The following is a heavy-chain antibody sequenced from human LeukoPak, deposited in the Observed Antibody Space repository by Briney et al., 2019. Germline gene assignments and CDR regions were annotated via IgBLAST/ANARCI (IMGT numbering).Heavy chain of an antibody. Sequence: GGSLRLSCAASGFTFSDYYMSWIRQAPGKGLERVSYISSSGSTIYYADSVKGRFTISRDNAKNSLYLQMNSLRAEDTAVYYCATGYSSSWSYYFDYWGQGTLVTVSS. CDR3: ATGYSSSWSYYFDY. CDR2: ISSSGSTI. J-gene: IGHJ4*02. CDR1: GFTFSDYY. D-gene: IGHD6-13*01. V-gene: IGHV3-11*04.